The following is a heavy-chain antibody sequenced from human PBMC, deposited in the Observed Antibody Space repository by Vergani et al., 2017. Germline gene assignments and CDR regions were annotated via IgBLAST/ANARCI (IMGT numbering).Heavy chain of an antibody. CDR1: GFTFSTYD. CDR3: ARDRATVVTNWFDP. V-gene: IGHV3-48*01. Sequence: EVQLVESGGGLVQPGGSLRLSCAASGFTFSTYDMHWVRQATGKGLEWVSYISSSSSTIYYADSVKGRFTISRDNAKNSLYLQMNSLRAEDTAVYYCARDRATVVTNWFDPWGQGTLVTVSS. D-gene: IGHD4-23*01. J-gene: IGHJ5*02. CDR2: ISSSSSTI.